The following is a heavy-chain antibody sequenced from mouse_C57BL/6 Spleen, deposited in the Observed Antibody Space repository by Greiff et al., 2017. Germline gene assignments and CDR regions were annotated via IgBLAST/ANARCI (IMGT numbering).Heavy chain of an antibody. CDR3: AREGLRRGYAMDY. CDR2: INPNNGGT. Sequence: DVKLQESGPELVKPGASVKISCKASGYTFTDYYMNWVKQSHGKSLEWIGDINPNNGGTSYNQKFKGKATLTVDKSSSTAYMELRSLTSEDSAVYYCAREGLRRGYAMDYWGQGTSVTVSS. D-gene: IGHD2-2*01. V-gene: IGHV1-26*01. J-gene: IGHJ4*01. CDR1: GYTFTDYY.